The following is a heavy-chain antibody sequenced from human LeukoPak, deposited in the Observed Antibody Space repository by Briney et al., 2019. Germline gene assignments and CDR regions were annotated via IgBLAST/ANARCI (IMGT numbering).Heavy chain of an antibody. D-gene: IGHD3-16*02. CDR2: INHSGST. CDR3: ASTLFGGVISNY. Sequence: PSETLSLTCAVYGGSFSTYYWTWIRQPPGKGLEWIGEINHSGSTNYNPSLKSRVTISVDTSKNQFSLKLSSVTAADTAMYYCASTLFGGVISNYWGQRTLVTVSS. J-gene: IGHJ4*02. V-gene: IGHV4-34*01. CDR1: GGSFSTYY.